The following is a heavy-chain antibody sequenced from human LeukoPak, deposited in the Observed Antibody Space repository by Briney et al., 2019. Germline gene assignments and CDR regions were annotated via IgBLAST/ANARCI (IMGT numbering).Heavy chain of an antibody. CDR3: GRFTRSGDSVY. CDR2: INRDGSEK. Sequence: GGSLRLSCAASGFTFSNYWMSWVRQAPGKGLEWVANINRDGSEKQYVDSVKGRFAISRDNAENSLYLQMSSLKAEDTAVYYCGRFTRSGDSVYWGQGTLVTVPS. D-gene: IGHD7-27*01. J-gene: IGHJ4*02. V-gene: IGHV3-7*04. CDR1: GFTFSNYW.